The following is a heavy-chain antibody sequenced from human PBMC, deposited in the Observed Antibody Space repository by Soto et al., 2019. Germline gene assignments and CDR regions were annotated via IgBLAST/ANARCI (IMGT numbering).Heavy chain of an antibody. J-gene: IGHJ4*02. V-gene: IGHV3-48*01. Sequence: EVQLVESGGGLVQPGGSLRLSCAASGFTFSSYSMNWVRQAPGKGLEWVSYISSSSSTIYYADSVKGRFTISRDNAKNSLYLQMNSLRAEDTAVYYCERDINYGVFDYWGQGNLVTVSS. CDR1: GFTFSSYS. CDR2: ISSSSSTI. CDR3: ERDINYGVFDY. D-gene: IGHD4-17*01.